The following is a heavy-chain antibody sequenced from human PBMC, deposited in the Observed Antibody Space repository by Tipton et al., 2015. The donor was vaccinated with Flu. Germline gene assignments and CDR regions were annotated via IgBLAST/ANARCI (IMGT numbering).Heavy chain of an antibody. V-gene: IGHV3-74*01. CDR3: VRDLGGYCSGGTCYSFDH. CDR2: INVDGSKT. J-gene: IGHJ4*02. Sequence: LSLTCAASGFTFGNYWMHWVRQAPGEGLVWVSQINVDGSKTTYGDSVKGRFFISRDNTKNTLYLQMDSLGVGDTAMYYCVRDLGGYCSGGTCYSFDHWGQGTLVTVSS. CDR1: GFTFGNYW. D-gene: IGHD2-15*01.